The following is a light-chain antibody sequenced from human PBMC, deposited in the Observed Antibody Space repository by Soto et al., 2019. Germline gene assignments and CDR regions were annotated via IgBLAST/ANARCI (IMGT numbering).Light chain of an antibody. CDR2: EVS. J-gene: IGLJ3*02. Sequence: QSALTQPASVSGSPGQSITISCTGTSSDVGGYNYVSWYQQHPGKAPKLMIYEVSNRPSGVSNRFSGSKSDNTASLTISGLQAEDEAYYYCSSYTSSSTRVFGGGTKLTVL. CDR1: SSDVGGYNY. CDR3: SSYTSSSTRV. V-gene: IGLV2-14*01.